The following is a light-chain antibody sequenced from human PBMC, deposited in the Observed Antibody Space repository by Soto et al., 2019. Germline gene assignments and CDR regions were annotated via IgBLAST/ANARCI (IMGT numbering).Light chain of an antibody. CDR1: QSVSSTY. CDR3: QQSYTSTHT. J-gene: IGKJ2*01. Sequence: EIVLTQSPDTLSLSPGERATLSCRASQSVSSTYLAWYQQKPGQAPRLLIYGASSRATGIPDRFSGSGSGTDFTLTISRLEPEDFATYYCQQSYTSTHTFGQGTKLEIK. V-gene: IGKV3-20*01. CDR2: GAS.